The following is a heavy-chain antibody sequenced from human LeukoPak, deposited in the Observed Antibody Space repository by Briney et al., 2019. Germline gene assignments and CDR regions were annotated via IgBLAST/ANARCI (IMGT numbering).Heavy chain of an antibody. V-gene: IGHV3-30*01. CDR1: GFTFSSYA. D-gene: IGHD2-2*01. CDR2: ISYDGSNK. Sequence: PGRSLRLSCAAPGFTFSSYAMHWVRQAPGRGLEWVAVISYDGSNKYYADSVKGRFTISRDNSKNTLYLQMNSLRAEDTAVYYCARDIVVVPAATSPDYWGQGTLVTVSS. J-gene: IGHJ4*02. CDR3: ARDIVVVPAATSPDY.